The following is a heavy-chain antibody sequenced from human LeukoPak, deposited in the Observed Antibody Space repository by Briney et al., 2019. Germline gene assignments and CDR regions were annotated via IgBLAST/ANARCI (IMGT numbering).Heavy chain of an antibody. CDR2: ISYSGST. D-gene: IGHD4-23*01. CDR3: ARGDGGNSYYFDY. J-gene: IGHJ4*02. Sequence: SETLSLTCTVSGTSISGYSWSWIRQPPGKGLEWIGYISYSGSTNYSHSLKSRVTISADTSKNHFSLRLTSVTAADTVVYYCARGDGGNSYYFDYWGQGTPVSVSS. CDR1: GTSISGYS. V-gene: IGHV4-59*01.